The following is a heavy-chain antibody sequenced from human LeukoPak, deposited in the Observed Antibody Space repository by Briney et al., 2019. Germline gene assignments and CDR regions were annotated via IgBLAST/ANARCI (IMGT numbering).Heavy chain of an antibody. J-gene: IGHJ4*02. CDR3: ARVVAYDSTGYYLYYFDY. CDR1: GGSISSGGYY. CDR2: IHYSVYT. D-gene: IGHD3-22*01. V-gene: IGHV4-31*03. Sequence: SQTLSLTCTVSGGSISSGGYYWSWIRQPPGKGLDWIGYIHYSVYTYYSPSLKSRLTIAVDTSKNQFSLRLRSVTAADTAVYYCARVVAYDSTGYYLYYFDYWGQGTLVTVAA.